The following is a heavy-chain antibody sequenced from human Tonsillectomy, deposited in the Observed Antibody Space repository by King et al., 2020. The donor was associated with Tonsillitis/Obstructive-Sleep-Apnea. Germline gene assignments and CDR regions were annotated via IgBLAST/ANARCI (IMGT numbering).Heavy chain of an antibody. D-gene: IGHD3-22*01. Sequence: QLQESGPGLVKPSETLSLTCTVSGGSIHTSSYYWGWIRQPPGKGLEWIGTIFYSGSTYYNPSLESRVSISGNTSKNQFSLILTSVTAADTAVYYFAGHPFYYDSPFDDWGQGTLVSVAS. CDR1: GGSIHTSSYY. CDR3: AGHPFYYDSPFDD. J-gene: IGHJ4*02. CDR2: IFYSGST. V-gene: IGHV4-39*01.